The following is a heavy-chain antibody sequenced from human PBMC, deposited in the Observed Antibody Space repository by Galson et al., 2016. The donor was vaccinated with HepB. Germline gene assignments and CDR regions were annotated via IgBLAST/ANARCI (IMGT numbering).Heavy chain of an antibody. J-gene: IGHJ4*02. CDR2: IDGPTPNT. Sequence: SLRLSCAASGFTFRNYALSWVRRAPGKGLEWVSHIDGPTPNTHYADSVRGRFSIYRDNSRDPLYLQMDSLTAEDSAIYYCTTWLSHHFDYWGQGTRVTVSS. CDR1: GFTFRNYA. V-gene: IGHV3-23*01. D-gene: IGHD6-19*01. CDR3: TTWLSHHFDY.